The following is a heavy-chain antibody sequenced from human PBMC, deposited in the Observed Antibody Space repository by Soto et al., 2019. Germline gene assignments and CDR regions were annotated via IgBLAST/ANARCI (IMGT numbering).Heavy chain of an antibody. CDR1: GFTFSSYG. D-gene: IGHD3-10*02. Sequence: GGSLRLSCAASGFTFSSYGMHWVRKAPGKGLEWVAVISYDGSNKYYADSVKGRFTISRDNSKNTLHLQMNSLRAEDTAVYYCAKECSGGGDYYYYYGMDVWGQGTTVTVSS. CDR2: ISYDGSNK. V-gene: IGHV3-30*18. J-gene: IGHJ6*02. CDR3: AKECSGGGDYYYYYGMDV.